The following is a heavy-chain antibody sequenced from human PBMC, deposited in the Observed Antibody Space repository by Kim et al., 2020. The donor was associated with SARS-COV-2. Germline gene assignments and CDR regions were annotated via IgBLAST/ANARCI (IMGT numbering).Heavy chain of an antibody. J-gene: IGHJ4*02. Sequence: SQKFQGRVTITRDTSASTAYMELSSLRSEDTAVYYCARDPDSGSYYDSGLWGQGTLVTVSS. CDR3: ARDPDSGSYYDSGL. D-gene: IGHD1-26*01. V-gene: IGHV1-3*01.